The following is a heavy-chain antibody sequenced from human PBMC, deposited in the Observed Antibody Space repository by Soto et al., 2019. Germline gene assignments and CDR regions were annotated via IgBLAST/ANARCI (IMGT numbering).Heavy chain of an antibody. D-gene: IGHD6-19*01. CDR1: GFTFSSYW. V-gene: IGHV3-7*01. CDR2: IKQGGSEK. CDR3: AREFRSGWLFDAFDI. Sequence: GGSLRLSCAASGFTFSSYWMSWVRQAPGKGLEWVANIKQGGSEKYYVDSVKGRFTISRDNAKNSLYLQMNSLRAEDTAVYYCAREFRSGWLFDAFDIWGQGTMVTVSS. J-gene: IGHJ3*02.